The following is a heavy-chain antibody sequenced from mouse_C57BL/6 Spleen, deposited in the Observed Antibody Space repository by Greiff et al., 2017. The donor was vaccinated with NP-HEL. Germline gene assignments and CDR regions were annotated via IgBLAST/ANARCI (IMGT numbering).Heavy chain of an antibody. CDR1: GYAFSSYW. CDR3: ARSVLTGPSWFAY. CDR2: IYPGDGDT. V-gene: IGHV1-80*01. J-gene: IGHJ3*01. Sequence: QVQLQQSGAELVKPGASVKISCKASGYAFSSYWMNWVKQRPGKGLEWIGQIYPGDGDTNYNGKFKGKATLTADKSSSTAYMQLSSLTSEDSAVYCCARSVLTGPSWFAYWGQGTLVTVSA. D-gene: IGHD4-1*01.